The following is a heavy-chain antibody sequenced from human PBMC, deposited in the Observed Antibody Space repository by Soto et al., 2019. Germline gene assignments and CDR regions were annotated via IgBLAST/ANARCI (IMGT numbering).Heavy chain of an antibody. CDR3: VEGGSGSVLLSRFDP. CDR1: GYTFTSYG. V-gene: IGHV1-18*04. J-gene: IGHJ5*02. D-gene: IGHD3-10*01. CDR2: ISAYNGTA. Sequence: ASVKVSCKASGYTFTSYGISWVRQAPGQGLEWMGWISAYNGTANYAQKFQGRVTITADESTSTAYMELSSLRSEDTAVYYCVEGGSGSVLLSRFDPWGQGTLVTVSS.